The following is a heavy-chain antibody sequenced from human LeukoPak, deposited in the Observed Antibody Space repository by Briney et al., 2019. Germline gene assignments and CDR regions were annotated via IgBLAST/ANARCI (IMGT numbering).Heavy chain of an antibody. CDR1: GYTFTTYG. Sequence: VASVKVSCKASGYTFTTYGITWVRQVPGQGLEWMGWIRAYNGNTNSAQKFQGRVTMTTDTSTSTAYMELKSLRSDHPTVYYGARDHMNYDFCRGYPNCFDPCGQGTLVIVSS. J-gene: IGHJ5*02. CDR3: ARDHMNYDFCRGYPNCFDP. D-gene: IGHD3-3*01. V-gene: IGHV1-18*01. CDR2: IRAYNGNT.